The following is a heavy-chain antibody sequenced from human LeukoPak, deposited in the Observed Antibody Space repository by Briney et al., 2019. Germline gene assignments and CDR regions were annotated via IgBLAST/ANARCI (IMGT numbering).Heavy chain of an antibody. J-gene: IGHJ4*02. CDR2: IYYSGST. V-gene: IGHV4-31*03. CDR3: ARGPYYYDSSGYSLGY. D-gene: IGHD3-22*01. Sequence: SETLSLTCTVSGGSINSGDYYWSWIRQHPGKGLEWIGYIYYSGSTYYNPSLKSRLTISVDTSKNQFSLKLSSVTAADTAVYYCARGPYYYDSSGYSLGYWGQGTLVTVSS. CDR1: GGSINSGDYY.